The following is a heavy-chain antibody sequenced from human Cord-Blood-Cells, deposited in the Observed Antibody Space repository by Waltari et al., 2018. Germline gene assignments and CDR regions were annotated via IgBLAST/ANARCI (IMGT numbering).Heavy chain of an antibody. Sequence: EVQLVESGGGVVRPGGSLRLSCAASGFTFDDYGMSWVRQAPGEGLEGGSGINWNGGSTGDADSVKGRFTISRDNAKNSLYLQMNSLRAEDTALYHCARAELGIDWYFDLWGRGTLVTVSS. CDR1: GFTFDDYG. CDR3: ARAELGIDWYFDL. V-gene: IGHV3-20*01. CDR2: INWNGGST. D-gene: IGHD7-27*01. J-gene: IGHJ2*01.